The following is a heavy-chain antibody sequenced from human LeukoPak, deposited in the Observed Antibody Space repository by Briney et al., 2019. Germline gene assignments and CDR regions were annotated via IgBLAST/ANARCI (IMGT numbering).Heavy chain of an antibody. CDR2: TYYRSKWYY. J-gene: IGHJ6*03. CDR3: ARGPQLVGYYYIDV. D-gene: IGHD6-13*01. V-gene: IGHV6-1*01. CDR1: GISVSTDSGA. Sequence: SQTLSLTCVISGISVSTDSGAWHWIRQSPSRGLEWLGKTYYRSKWYYDYAVSVKSRITINPDTSKNQFSLQLNSVTPEDTAVYYCARGPQLVGYYYIDVWGTGTTVTVSS.